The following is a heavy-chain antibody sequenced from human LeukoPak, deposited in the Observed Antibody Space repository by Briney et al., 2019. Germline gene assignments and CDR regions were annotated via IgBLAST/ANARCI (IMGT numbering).Heavy chain of an antibody. D-gene: IGHD2-21*01. V-gene: IGHV3-11*01. J-gene: IGHJ4*02. CDR2: VGGSGRDI. CDR1: GFTFSDSY. CDR3: AKTARAYEY. Sequence: PGGSLRLSCVASGFTFSDSYMSWVRQTPERGLECISYVGGSGRDIKNADSVKGRFTISRDNAKNALYLQMNSLRAEDTAVYYCAKTARAYEYWGQGTQVTVSS.